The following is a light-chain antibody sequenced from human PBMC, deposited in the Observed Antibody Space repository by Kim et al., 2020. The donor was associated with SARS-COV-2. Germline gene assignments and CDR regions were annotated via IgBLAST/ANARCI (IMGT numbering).Light chain of an antibody. Sequence: QSALTQPASVSGSPGQSITISCTGTSSDVGGYNYVSWYQQYPGKAPKLTVYDVLYRPSGVSDRFSGSKSGNTASLTISGLQAEDEADYYCSSYTSSNTLIFGGGTQLTVL. CDR1: SSDVGGYNY. J-gene: IGLJ2*01. CDR2: DVL. CDR3: SSYTSSNTLI. V-gene: IGLV2-14*03.